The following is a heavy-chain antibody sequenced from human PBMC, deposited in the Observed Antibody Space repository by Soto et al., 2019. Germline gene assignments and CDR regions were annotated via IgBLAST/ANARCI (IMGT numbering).Heavy chain of an antibody. Sequence: PSETLSLTCAVSGGSISSGGYSWSWIRQPPGKGLEWIGYIYHSGSTYYNPSLKSRVTISVDRSKNQFSLKLSSVTAADTAVYYCARENVAAAANWFDPWGQGTLVTVSS. CDR1: GGSISSGGYS. CDR3: ARENVAAAANWFDP. V-gene: IGHV4-30-2*01. CDR2: IYHSGST. J-gene: IGHJ5*02. D-gene: IGHD6-13*01.